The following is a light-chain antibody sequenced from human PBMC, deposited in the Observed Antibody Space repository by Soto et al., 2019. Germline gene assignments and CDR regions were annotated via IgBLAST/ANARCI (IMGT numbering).Light chain of an antibody. CDR1: TSNIGSHS. Sequence: SVLTQPPSASGTPGQRLTISCSVSTSNIGSHSVNWYQHLPGTAPKLLINTNNQRPSGVPDRFSGYKSDTSAFLVISGLQSEDEADYYCATWDDSLRGVFGTGTKVTVL. CDR2: TNN. V-gene: IGLV1-44*01. J-gene: IGLJ1*01. CDR3: ATWDDSLRGV.